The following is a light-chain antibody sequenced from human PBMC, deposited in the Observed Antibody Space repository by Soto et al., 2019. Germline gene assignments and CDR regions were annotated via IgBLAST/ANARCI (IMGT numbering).Light chain of an antibody. J-gene: IGKJ1*01. CDR2: DAS. Sequence: DIQVTQSPSTQSAYVGGRVTITCRASQSISSWLAWYQQKPGKAPKLLIFDASNLETGVPSRFSGSRSGTEFTLTITSLQPDDFATYYCQQYSSYPSTFGQGTKVDIK. CDR3: QQYSSYPST. V-gene: IGKV1-5*01. CDR1: QSISSW.